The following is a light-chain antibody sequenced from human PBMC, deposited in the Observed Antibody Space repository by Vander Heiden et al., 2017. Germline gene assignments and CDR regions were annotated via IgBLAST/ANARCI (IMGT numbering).Light chain of an antibody. V-gene: IGKV1-5*03. Sequence: DIQMTQSPSTLSASVGDRVTITCRASQSISSWLAWYQQKPGKAPKLLIYKASSLESAVPSRFSGSGSGTEFTLTISSLQPDDFATYYCQQDYSYSKTFGPGTKVEIK. J-gene: IGKJ1*01. CDR1: QSISSW. CDR2: KAS. CDR3: QQDYSYSKT.